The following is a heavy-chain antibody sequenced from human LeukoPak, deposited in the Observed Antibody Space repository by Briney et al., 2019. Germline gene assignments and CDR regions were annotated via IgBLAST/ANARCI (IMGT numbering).Heavy chain of an antibody. Sequence: SETLSHTCTVSGGSISSYYWSWIRQPPGKELEWIGYIYYSGSTNYNPSLKSRVTISVDTSKNQFSLKLSSVTAADTAVYYCARRRGYYDSSGYYFRLDFDYWGQGTLVTVSS. CDR1: GGSISSYY. CDR3: ARRRGYYDSSGYYFRLDFDY. J-gene: IGHJ4*02. V-gene: IGHV4-59*12. CDR2: IYYSGST. D-gene: IGHD3-22*01.